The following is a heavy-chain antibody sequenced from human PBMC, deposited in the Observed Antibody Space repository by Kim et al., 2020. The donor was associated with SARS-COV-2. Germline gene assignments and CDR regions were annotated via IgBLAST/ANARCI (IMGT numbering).Heavy chain of an antibody. Sequence: GGSLRLSCAASGFTFSSYGMHWVRQAPGKGLEWVAVIWYDGSNKYYADSVKGRFTISRDNSKNTLYLQMNSLRAEDTAVYYCARIASSSSDKRAIDYWGQGTLVTVSS. V-gene: IGHV3-33*01. D-gene: IGHD6-6*01. CDR1: GFTFSSYG. J-gene: IGHJ4*02. CDR2: IWYDGSNK. CDR3: ARIASSSSDKRAIDY.